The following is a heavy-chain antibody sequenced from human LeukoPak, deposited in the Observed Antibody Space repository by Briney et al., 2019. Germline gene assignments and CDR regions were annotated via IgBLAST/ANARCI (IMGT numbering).Heavy chain of an antibody. CDR3: ARLDYGGNSGFLLDY. D-gene: IGHD4-23*01. J-gene: IGHJ4*02. CDR2: IYHSGST. CDR1: GGSISSGGYS. V-gene: IGHV4-30-2*01. Sequence: SQTLSLTCAVSGGSISSGGYSWSWIRQPPGKGLEWIGYIYHSGSTYYNPSLKSRVTISVDTSKNQFSLKLSSVTAADTAVYYCARLDYGGNSGFLLDYWGQGTLVTVSS.